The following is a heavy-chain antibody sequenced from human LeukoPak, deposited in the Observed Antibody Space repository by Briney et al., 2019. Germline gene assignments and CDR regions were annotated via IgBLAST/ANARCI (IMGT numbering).Heavy chain of an antibody. V-gene: IGHV3-66*01. CDR2: IYSGGST. D-gene: IGHD6-13*01. J-gene: IGHJ4*02. CDR1: GFTVSANY. Sequence: GGSLRLSCAASGFTVSANYMSWVRQAPGKGLEWVSVIYSGGSTYYADSVKDRFTISRDNSKNTVYLRMNSLRAEDTAVYYCARVPGMAAADCWGQGTLVTVSS. CDR3: ARVPGMAAADC.